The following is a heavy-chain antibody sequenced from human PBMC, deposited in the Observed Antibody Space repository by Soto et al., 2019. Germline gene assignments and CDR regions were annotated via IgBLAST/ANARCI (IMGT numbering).Heavy chain of an antibody. CDR2: IYYNGNT. D-gene: IGHD5-18*01. CDR1: GGSISSDY. J-gene: IGHJ4*02. CDR3: ARLAYTSGFTFDY. Sequence: QVQLQESGPGLVKPSETLSLTCTVSGGSISSDYWTWIRQPPGERLEWIGYIYYNGNTNYYSSLKSRVTISIDTSKNQFSRKLNSVTAADTAVYFCARLAYTSGFTFDYWGRGTLVTVSS. V-gene: IGHV4-59*01.